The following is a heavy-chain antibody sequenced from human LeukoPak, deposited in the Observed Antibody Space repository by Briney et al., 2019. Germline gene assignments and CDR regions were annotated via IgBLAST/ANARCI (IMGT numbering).Heavy chain of an antibody. Sequence: SDTQSLTCTVWGGSICRYYWSCMRQPPGEAGEWSRYIYYSGSTNYNPSLKSRVTISVDTSKNQFSLKLSSVTAADTAVYYCARAITSHYYYYYMDVWGKGTTVTVSS. J-gene: IGHJ6*03. D-gene: IGHD3-16*01. CDR1: GGSICRYY. CDR2: IYYSGST. V-gene: IGHV4-59*07. CDR3: ARAITSHYYYYYMDV.